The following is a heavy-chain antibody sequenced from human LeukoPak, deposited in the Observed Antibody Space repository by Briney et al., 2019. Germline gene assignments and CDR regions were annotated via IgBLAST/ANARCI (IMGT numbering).Heavy chain of an antibody. CDR2: IYYSGST. D-gene: IGHD4-17*01. Sequence: PSETLSLTCTVSGGSISSYYWSWIRQPPGKGLEWIGYIYYSGSTNYNPSLKSRVTIPVDTSKNQFSLKLSSVTAADTAVYYCARRTVTRGTNFDYWGQGTLVTVSS. J-gene: IGHJ4*02. CDR3: ARRTVTRGTNFDY. CDR1: GGSISSYY. V-gene: IGHV4-59*12.